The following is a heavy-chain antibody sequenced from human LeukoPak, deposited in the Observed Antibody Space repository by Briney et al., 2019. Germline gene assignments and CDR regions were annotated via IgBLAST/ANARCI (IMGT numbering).Heavy chain of an antibody. D-gene: IGHD2-2*01. V-gene: IGHV3-30*02. CDR3: AKDSSSTSRWAYFDY. CDR1: GFTFSSYG. CDR2: IRYDGSNK. Sequence: GGSLRLSCAASGFTFSSYGMHWVRQAPGKGLEWVAFIRYDGSNKYNADSVKGRFIISRDNSENTLYLRMNSLRAEDTAVYYCAKDSSSTSRWAYFDYWGQGTLVTVSS. J-gene: IGHJ4*02.